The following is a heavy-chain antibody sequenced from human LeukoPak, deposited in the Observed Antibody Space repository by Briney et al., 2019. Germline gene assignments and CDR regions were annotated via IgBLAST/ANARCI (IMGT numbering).Heavy chain of an antibody. D-gene: IGHD3-22*01. CDR3: ARLPYYYDSSGYYERGGFDY. CDR2: IYHSGST. CDR1: GGSISSGYY. Sequence: SETLSLTCTVSGGSISSGYYWGWIRQPPGKGLEWIGSIYHSGSTYYNPSLKSRVTISVDTSKNQFSLKLSSVTAADTAVYYCARLPYYYDSSGYYERGGFDYWGQEPWSPSPQ. V-gene: IGHV4-38-2*02. J-gene: IGHJ4*01.